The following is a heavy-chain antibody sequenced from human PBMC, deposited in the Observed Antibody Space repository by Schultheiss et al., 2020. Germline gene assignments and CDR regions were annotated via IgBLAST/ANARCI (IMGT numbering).Heavy chain of an antibody. D-gene: IGHD6-13*01. V-gene: IGHV4-59*12. J-gene: IGHJ6*02. CDR1: GGSISSYY. CDR2: IYYSGST. Sequence: SETLSLTCTVSGGSISSYYWSWIRQPPGKGLEWIGYIYYSGSTNYNPSLKSRVTMSVDTSKNQFSLKLSSVTAADTAVYYCARERVYSSSWRYGMDVWGQGTTVTVYS. CDR3: ARERVYSSSWRYGMDV.